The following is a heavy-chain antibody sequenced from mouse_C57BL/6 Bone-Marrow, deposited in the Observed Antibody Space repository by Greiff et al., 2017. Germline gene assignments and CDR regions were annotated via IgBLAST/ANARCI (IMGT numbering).Heavy chain of an antibody. CDR1: VYTFTSYW. CDR3: ARWDPGSRGDAMDY. V-gene: IGHV1-55*01. J-gene: IGHJ4*01. D-gene: IGHD1-1*01. CDR2: IYPGSGST. Sequence: QVQLQQPGAELVKPGASVKMSCKASVYTFTSYWITWVKQRPGQGLEWIGDIYPGSGSTNYNAKFKSKAPLTVDTSSSTAYMQLSSLTSEDSAVYYCARWDPGSRGDAMDYWGKGTSVTVSS.